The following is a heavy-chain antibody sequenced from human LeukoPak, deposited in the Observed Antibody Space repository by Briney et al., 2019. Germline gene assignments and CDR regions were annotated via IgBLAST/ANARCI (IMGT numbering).Heavy chain of an antibody. J-gene: IGHJ4*02. Sequence: GGSPRLSCAASGFTFNRNGMHWVRQAPGKGLEWVALIWFDGSRQYYGDSVKGRFTVSRDNSKNTLYLQMNSLRAEDTAMYYCATDHFERSLRFEFAFWGQGSQVTVSS. CDR2: IWFDGSRQ. CDR3: ATDHFERSLRFEFAF. CDR1: GFTFNRNG. V-gene: IGHV3-33*03. D-gene: IGHD5/OR15-5a*01.